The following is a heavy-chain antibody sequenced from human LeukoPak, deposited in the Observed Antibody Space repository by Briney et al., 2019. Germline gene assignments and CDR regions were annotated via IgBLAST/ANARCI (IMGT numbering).Heavy chain of an antibody. Sequence: SETLSLTCAVYGGSSSGYYWSWIRQPPGKGLEWIGEINHSGSTNYNPSLKSRVTISVDTSKNQFSLKLSSVTAADTAVYYCAGAYQLPYYGMDVWGQGTTVTVSS. CDR2: INHSGST. J-gene: IGHJ6*02. D-gene: IGHD2-2*01. V-gene: IGHV4-34*01. CDR1: GGSSSGYY. CDR3: AGAYQLPYYGMDV.